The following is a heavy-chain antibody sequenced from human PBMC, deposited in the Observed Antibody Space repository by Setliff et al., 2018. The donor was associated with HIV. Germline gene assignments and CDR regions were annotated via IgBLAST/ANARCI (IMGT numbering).Heavy chain of an antibody. Sequence: ASVKVSCKASGYTFNTYGISWVRQAPGQGLEWMGWISPYNGYTNYVQKLNGRVTMTTDTSTSIAYMELRSLKSDDTAVYYCAREITNYFDYWGQGTLVTVSS. D-gene: IGHD3-16*01. CDR1: GYTFNTYG. V-gene: IGHV1-18*01. CDR3: AREITNYFDY. CDR2: ISPYNGYT. J-gene: IGHJ4*02.